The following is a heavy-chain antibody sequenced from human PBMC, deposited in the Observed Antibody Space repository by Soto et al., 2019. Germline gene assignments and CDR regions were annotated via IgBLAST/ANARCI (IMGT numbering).Heavy chain of an antibody. CDR3: ARAVDTAMVTGAFDI. D-gene: IGHD5-18*01. V-gene: IGHV4-31*03. CDR2: IYYSGST. J-gene: IGHJ3*02. CDR1: GGSISSGGYY. Sequence: QVQLQESGPGLVKPSQTLSLTCTVSGGSISSGGYYWSWIRQHPVKGLEWIGYIYYSGSTYYNPSRKSRVNISVDPSKNQSSLKLSSVTAADTAVYYCARAVDTAMVTGAFDIWGQGTMVTVSS.